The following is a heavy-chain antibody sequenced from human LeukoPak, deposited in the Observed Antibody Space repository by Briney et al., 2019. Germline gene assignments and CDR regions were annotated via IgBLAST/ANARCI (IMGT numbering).Heavy chain of an antibody. CDR1: GFTVSSYA. J-gene: IGHJ3*02. V-gene: IGHV3-30-3*01. D-gene: IGHD3-10*01. Sequence: PGGSLRLSCAASGFTVSSYAMHWVRQAPGKGLEWVAVISYDGSNKYYADSVKGRFTISRDNSKNTLYLQMNSLRAEDTAVYYRARDFYXYGSGXGPXAFDIW. CDR2: ISYDGSNK. CDR3: ARDFYXYGSGXGPXAFDI.